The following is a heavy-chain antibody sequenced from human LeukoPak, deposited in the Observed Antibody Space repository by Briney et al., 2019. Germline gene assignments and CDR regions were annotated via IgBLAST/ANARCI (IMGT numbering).Heavy chain of an antibody. V-gene: IGHV3-48*01. Sequence: GGSLRLSCAASGFTFSSYSMNWVRQAPGKGLEWVSYISSSSSTIYYADSVKGRFTISRDNAKNSLYLQMNSLRAEDTAVYYCARDRTIFGVVISPYYFDYWGQGTLVTVSS. CDR1: GFTFSSYS. CDR2: ISSSSSTI. J-gene: IGHJ4*02. CDR3: ARDRTIFGVVISPYYFDY. D-gene: IGHD3-3*01.